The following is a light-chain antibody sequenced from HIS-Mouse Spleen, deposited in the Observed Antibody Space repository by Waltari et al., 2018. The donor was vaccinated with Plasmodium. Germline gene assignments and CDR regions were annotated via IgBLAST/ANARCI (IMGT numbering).Light chain of an antibody. Sequence: EIVMTQSPATLSVSPGERATLSCRASQSGSSNLAWYQQKPGQAPRLLIYGASTRATGIPARFSGSGSGTEFTLTISSLQSVDFAVYYCQQYNNWSFTFGPGTKVDIK. CDR2: GAS. V-gene: IGKV3-15*01. J-gene: IGKJ3*01. CDR1: QSGSSN. CDR3: QQYNNWSFT.